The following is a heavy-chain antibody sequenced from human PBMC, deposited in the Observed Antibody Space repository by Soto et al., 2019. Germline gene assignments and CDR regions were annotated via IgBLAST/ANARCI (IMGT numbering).Heavy chain of an antibody. CDR3: ARDVGGTVTLEAAFDF. D-gene: IGHD4-17*01. CDR1: GNSISDYY. CDR2: IFHNGNT. V-gene: IGHV4-59*01. Sequence: QVQLLASGPGLVKPSETLSLTCTASGNSISDYYWSWIRQPPGKGLEWIGYIFHNGNTNYNPSLMRRLTMSVDPSKSHFSMRLSSVTAADPALYYCARDVGGTVTLEAAFDFGGQGTRVTVS. J-gene: IGHJ3*01.